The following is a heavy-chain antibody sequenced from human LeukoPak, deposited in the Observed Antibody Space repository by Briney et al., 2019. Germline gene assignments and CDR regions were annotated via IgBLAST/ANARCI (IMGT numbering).Heavy chain of an antibody. V-gene: IGHV4-34*01. CDR3: ARAAQVYYYGSGSYTGFDY. Sequence: SETLSLTCAVYGGSFSGYYWSWIRQPPGKGLEWIGEINHSGSTNYNPSLKSRVTISVDTSKNQFSLKLSSVTAADTAVYYCARAAQVYYYGSGSYTGFDYWGQGTLVTVSS. CDR2: INHSGST. CDR1: GGSFSGYY. J-gene: IGHJ4*02. D-gene: IGHD3-10*01.